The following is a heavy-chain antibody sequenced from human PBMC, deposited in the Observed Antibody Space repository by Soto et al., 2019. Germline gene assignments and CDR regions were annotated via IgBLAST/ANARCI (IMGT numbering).Heavy chain of an antibody. Sequence: SETLSLTCTVSGGSISSGGYYWSWIRQHPGKGLEWIGYIYYSGSTYYNPSLKSRVTISVDTSKNQFSLKLSSVTAAETAVYYCARDRVTTDGRYYGMDVWGQGTTVTVSS. D-gene: IGHD4-17*01. CDR1: GGSISSGGYY. V-gene: IGHV4-31*03. CDR2: IYYSGST. J-gene: IGHJ6*02. CDR3: ARDRVTTDGRYYGMDV.